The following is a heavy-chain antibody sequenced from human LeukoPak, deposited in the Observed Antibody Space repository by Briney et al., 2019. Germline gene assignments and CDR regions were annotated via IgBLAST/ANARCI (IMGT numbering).Heavy chain of an antibody. CDR1: GYSISSGYY. J-gene: IGHJ3*02. V-gene: IGHV4-38-2*01. CDR2: IYHSGST. D-gene: IGHD2-2*02. CDR3: ARHGYGIVVVPAPIPDAFDI. Sequence: SETLSLTCAVSGYSISSGYYWGWIRQPPGKGLEWIGSIYHSGSTYYNPSLKSRVTISVDTSKNQFSLKLSSVTAADTAVYYCARHGYGIVVVPAPIPDAFDIWGQGTMVTVSS.